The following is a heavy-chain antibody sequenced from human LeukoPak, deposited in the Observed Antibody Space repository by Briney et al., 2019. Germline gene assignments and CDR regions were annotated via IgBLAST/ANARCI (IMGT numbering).Heavy chain of an antibody. CDR2: ISYDGSNK. V-gene: IGHV3-30*04. J-gene: IGHJ4*02. D-gene: IGHD6-19*01. CDR3: ARPYSSGWSLPFDY. Sequence: GGSLRLSCAASGFTFSSYTMHWVRQAPGKGLEWVAVISYDGSNKYYADSVKGRFTISRDNSKNTLFLQMSSLRSEDTAMYYCARPYSSGWSLPFDYWGQGTLVTVSS. CDR1: GFTFSSYT.